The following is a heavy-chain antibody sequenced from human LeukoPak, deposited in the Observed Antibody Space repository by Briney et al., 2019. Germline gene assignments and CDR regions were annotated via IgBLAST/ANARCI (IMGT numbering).Heavy chain of an antibody. D-gene: IGHD1-1*01. CDR1: GFTFSSYG. CDR2: ISYDGSNK. Sequence: GRSLRLSCAASGFTFSSYGMHWVRQAPGKGLEWVAVISYDGSNKYYADSVKGRFTISRDNSKNTLYLQMNSLRAEDTAVYYCARDMETSSRAWYYGMDVWGQGTTVTVSS. CDR3: ARDMETSSRAWYYGMDV. J-gene: IGHJ6*02. V-gene: IGHV3-30*03.